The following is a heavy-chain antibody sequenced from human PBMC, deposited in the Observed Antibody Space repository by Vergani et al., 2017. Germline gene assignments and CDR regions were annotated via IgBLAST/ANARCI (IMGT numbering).Heavy chain of an antibody. J-gene: IGHJ2*01. D-gene: IGHD6-13*01. CDR2: INWNSDSI. Sequence: EVQLVESGGGLVQPGRSLRLSCAASGFTFDDYAMHWVRQAPGKGLEWVSGINWNSDSIAYADSVKGRITISRDNAKHSLYLHMNSLPAEDTALYYCVKDIAASDNYWYFDLWGRGTLVTVSS. V-gene: IGHV3-9*01. CDR1: GFTFDDYA. CDR3: VKDIAASDNYWYFDL.